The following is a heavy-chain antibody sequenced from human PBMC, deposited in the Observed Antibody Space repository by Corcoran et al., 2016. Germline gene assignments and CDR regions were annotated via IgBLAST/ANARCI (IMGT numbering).Heavy chain of an antibody. J-gene: IGHJ4*02. CDR1: GFTVSSNY. D-gene: IGHD3-10*01. Sequence: EVQLVESGGGLIQPGGSLRLSCAASGFTVSSNYMSWVRQAPGKGLEWVSVIYSGGSTYYADSVKGRFTISRDNSKNTLYLQMNSRRAEDTAVYYCARGGAHYYGSGSYPYYFDSWGQGTLVTVSS. V-gene: IGHV3-53*01. CDR3: ARGGAHYYGSGSYPYYFDS. CDR2: IYSGGST.